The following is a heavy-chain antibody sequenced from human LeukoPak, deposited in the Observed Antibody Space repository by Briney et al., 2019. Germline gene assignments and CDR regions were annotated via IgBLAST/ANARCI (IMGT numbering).Heavy chain of an antibody. Sequence: SETLSLTCTVSGGSISSYYWSWIRQPPGKGLEWIGYIYYSGSTNYNPSLKSRVTISVDTSKNQFSLKLSSVTAADTAVYYCARVDTAMVTDYWGQGTLVTVSS. J-gene: IGHJ4*02. D-gene: IGHD5-18*01. CDR2: IYYSGST. CDR1: GGSISSYY. CDR3: ARVDTAMVTDY. V-gene: IGHV4-59*01.